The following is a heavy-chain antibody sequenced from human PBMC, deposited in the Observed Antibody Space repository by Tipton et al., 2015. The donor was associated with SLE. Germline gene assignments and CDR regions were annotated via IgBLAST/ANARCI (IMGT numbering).Heavy chain of an antibody. D-gene: IGHD3-10*01. CDR1: GGAISSDSHY. Sequence: TLSLTCTVSGGAISSDSHYWTWIRPPAGKGLEWIGRFYTPGNNHSNPSLKSRVTMSVDTSKNQFSLQLSSVTVADTAVYYCARERLLWPRGNFDIWGQGIMVTVSA. V-gene: IGHV4-61*02. CDR3: ARERLLWPRGNFDI. CDR2: FYTPGNN. J-gene: IGHJ3*02.